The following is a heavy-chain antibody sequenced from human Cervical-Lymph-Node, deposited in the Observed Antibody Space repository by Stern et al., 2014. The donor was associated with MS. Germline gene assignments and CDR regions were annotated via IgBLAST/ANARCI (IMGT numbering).Heavy chain of an antibody. CDR3: ATTRWDLFTWNWFDP. CDR2: IHDSGRT. J-gene: IGHJ5*02. CDR1: GGSISSSGYY. Sequence: QVQLVQSGPGLVKPSQTLSLPCTVSGGSISSSGYYWSWIRQPADKGLEWIGRIHDSGRTYYTPSLKRRFTISMDPAKTQFSLKRTSVTAADTAVYYCATTRWDLFTWNWFDPWGQGTLVTVSS. V-gene: IGHV4-61*02. D-gene: IGHD1-26*01.